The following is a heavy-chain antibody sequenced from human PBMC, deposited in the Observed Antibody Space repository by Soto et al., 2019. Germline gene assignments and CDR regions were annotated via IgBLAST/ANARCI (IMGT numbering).Heavy chain of an antibody. J-gene: IGHJ6*02. CDR3: AKYCGGDCYSDYYYYGMDV. V-gene: IGHV3-74*01. Sequence: EVQLVESGGGLVQPGGSLRLSCAASGFTFSSYWMHWVRQAPGKGLVWVSRINSDGSSTSYADSVKGRFTISRDNAKNTLYLQMNSLRAEDTAVYYCAKYCGGDCYSDYYYYGMDVWGQGTTVTVSS. CDR2: INSDGSST. CDR1: GFTFSSYW. D-gene: IGHD2-21*02.